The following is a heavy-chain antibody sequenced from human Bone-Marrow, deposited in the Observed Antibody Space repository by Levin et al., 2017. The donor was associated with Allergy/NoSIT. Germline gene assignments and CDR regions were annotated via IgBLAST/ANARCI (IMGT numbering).Heavy chain of an antibody. CDR1: GGSISSSSYY. V-gene: IGHV4-39*01. D-gene: IGHD5-18*01. J-gene: IGHJ4*02. CDR3: ARQWDTYYAQDKAFYFDD. CDR2: IHDDRTT. Sequence: PSETLSLTCTVSGGSISSSSYYWVWIRQTPGKGLEWIGTIHDDRTTYYNPSLKSRLSMSVDTPKNQFSLELSAVTAADTALYYCARQWDTYYAQDKAFYFDDWGQGTLVTVSS.